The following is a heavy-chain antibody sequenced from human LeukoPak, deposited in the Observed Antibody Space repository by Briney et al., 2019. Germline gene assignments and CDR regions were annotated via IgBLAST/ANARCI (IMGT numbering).Heavy chain of an antibody. CDR2: ISGSGGST. J-gene: IGHJ4*02. CDR1: GFTFSSYA. CDR3: AKDLRVIVVVFPVIVY. Sequence: GGSLRLSCAASGFTFSSYAMSWVRQAPGKGLEWVSGISGSGGSTNYADSVKGRFTISRDSSKNTLYLQMNSLRAEDTAVYYCAKDLRVIVVVFPVIVYWGQGTLVTVSS. V-gene: IGHV3-23*01. D-gene: IGHD2-15*01.